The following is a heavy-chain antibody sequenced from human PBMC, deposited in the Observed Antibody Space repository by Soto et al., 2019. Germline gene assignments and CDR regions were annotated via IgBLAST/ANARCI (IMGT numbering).Heavy chain of an antibody. V-gene: IGHV3-23*01. J-gene: IGHJ4*02. Sequence: GGSLRLSCAASGFTFSSYAMSWVRKAPGKGLEWVSAISGSGGSTYYADSVKGRFTISRDNSKNTLYLQMNSLRAEDTAVYYCAKQQLVWGAFDYWGQGTLVTVSS. D-gene: IGHD6-13*01. CDR3: AKQQLVWGAFDY. CDR2: ISGSGGST. CDR1: GFTFSSYA.